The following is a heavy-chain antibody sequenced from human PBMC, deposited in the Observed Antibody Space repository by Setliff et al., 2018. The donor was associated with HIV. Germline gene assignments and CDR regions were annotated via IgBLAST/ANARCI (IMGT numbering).Heavy chain of an antibody. CDR1: GGSISSYY. CDR2: IYYSGST. CDR3: AIVCPPVRYNFWSGYYPKAGYFDY. D-gene: IGHD3-3*01. Sequence: KTSETLSLTCTVSGGSISSYYWSWIRQPPGKGLEWIGYIYYSGSTTYNPSLKSRVTISVDTSKNQFSLKLSSVTAADTAVYYCAIVCPPVRYNFWSGYYPKAGYFDYWGQGALVTVSS. J-gene: IGHJ4*02. V-gene: IGHV4-59*12.